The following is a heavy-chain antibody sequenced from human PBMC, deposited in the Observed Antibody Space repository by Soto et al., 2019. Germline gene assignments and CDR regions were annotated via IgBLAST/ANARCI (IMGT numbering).Heavy chain of an antibody. V-gene: IGHV1-2*02. D-gene: IGHD6-19*01. J-gene: IGHJ4*01. CDR2: MNPKSGGT. CDR3: TRAARVAGGLSNSRPNGY. Sequence: QVQLVQSGAEVKKPEASVKVSCKASGYTFTDYYMHWVRQAPGQGLEWMGWMNPKSGGTENAQKFQGRVTMTRDTSINPGQVERNWVTSDEKDLYYCTRAARVAGGLSNSRPNGYWGPGTLVPGPS. CDR1: GYTFTDYY.